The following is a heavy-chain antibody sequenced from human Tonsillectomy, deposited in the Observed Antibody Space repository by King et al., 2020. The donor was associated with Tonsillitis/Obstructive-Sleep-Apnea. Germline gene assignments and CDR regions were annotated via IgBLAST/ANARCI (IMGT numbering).Heavy chain of an antibody. V-gene: IGHV3-64*01. Sequence: VQLVESGGGLVQPGGSLRLSCAASGFTFSSYAMHWVRQAPGKGLEYVSAISSNGGSTYYANSVKGRLTISRDNSKNTLYLQMGSLRAEDLAVYYCARGGGVVVGFDYWGQGTLVTVSS. D-gene: IGHD3-22*01. CDR2: ISSNGGST. CDR1: GFTFSSYA. CDR3: ARGGGVVVGFDY. J-gene: IGHJ4*02.